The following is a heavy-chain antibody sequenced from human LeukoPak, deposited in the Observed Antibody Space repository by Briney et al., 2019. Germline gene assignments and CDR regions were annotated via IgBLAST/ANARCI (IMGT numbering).Heavy chain of an antibody. V-gene: IGHV3-23*01. Sequence: GGSLRLSCAASGFAFSSYAMSWVRQAPGKGLEWVSAISGSGGSTYYADSVKGRFTISRDNSKNTLYLQMNSLRAEDTAVYYCAPLTGGYYFDYWGQGTLVTVSS. J-gene: IGHJ4*02. CDR3: APLTGGYYFDY. CDR2: ISGSGGST. D-gene: IGHD1-20*01. CDR1: GFAFSSYA.